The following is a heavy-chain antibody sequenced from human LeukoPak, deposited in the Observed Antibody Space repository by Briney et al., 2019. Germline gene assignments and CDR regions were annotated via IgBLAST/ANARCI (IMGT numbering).Heavy chain of an antibody. D-gene: IGHD6-13*01. CDR3: ARLEVAAAEGFDP. J-gene: IGHJ5*02. CDR2: INHSGST. CDR1: GGSFSGYY. V-gene: IGHV4-34*01. Sequence: SETLSLTCAVYGGSFSGYYWSWIRQPPGKGLEWIGEINHSGSTNYNPSLESRVTISVDTSKNQFSLKLSSVTAAGTAVYYCARLEVAAAEGFDPWGQGTLVTVSS.